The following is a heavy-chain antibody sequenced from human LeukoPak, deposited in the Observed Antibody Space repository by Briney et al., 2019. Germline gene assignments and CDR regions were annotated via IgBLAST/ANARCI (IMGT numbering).Heavy chain of an antibody. D-gene: IGHD6-19*01. CDR3: ARVSDDSGWNFDY. CDR2: INAGNGNR. V-gene: IGHV1-3*01. J-gene: IGHJ4*02. CDR1: GYTFTSYA. Sequence: ASVKVSCRASGYTFTSYAIHWVRQAPGQRLEWMGWINAGNGNRKYSQKFQDRVTITREPSATTAYMELNSLTSEDTAVYYCARVSDDSGWNFDYWGQGTLVTVSS.